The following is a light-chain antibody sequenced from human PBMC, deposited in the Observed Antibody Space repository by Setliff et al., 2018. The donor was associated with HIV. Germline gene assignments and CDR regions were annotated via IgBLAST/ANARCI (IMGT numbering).Light chain of an antibody. J-gene: IGLJ1*01. CDR3: SSYTTTSAYV. Sequence: QSVLTQPASVSGSPGQSITISCTGTNNDIGNYDLVSWYQQHPGQVPKLMIYDVNKRSSGVSDRFSASKSANTASLTISGLHTEDEADYFCSSYTTTSAYVFGAGTRSPS. V-gene: IGLV2-14*02. CDR1: NNDIGNYDL. CDR2: DVN.